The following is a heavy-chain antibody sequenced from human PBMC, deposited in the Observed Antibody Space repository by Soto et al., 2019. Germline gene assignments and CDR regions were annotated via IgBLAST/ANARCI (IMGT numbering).Heavy chain of an antibody. CDR3: AGDHAVRGSYYYYYTDV. J-gene: IGHJ6*03. V-gene: IGHV1-3*01. D-gene: IGHD3-10*01. CDR2: INAGNGNT. Sequence: QVQLVQSGAEVKKPGASVKVSCKASGYTFTSYAMHWVRQAPGQRLEWMGWINAGNGNTKYSQKFQGRVTITRDTSASTAYMELSSLRSEDTAVYYCAGDHAVRGSYYYYYTDVWGKGTTVTVSS. CDR1: GYTFTSYA.